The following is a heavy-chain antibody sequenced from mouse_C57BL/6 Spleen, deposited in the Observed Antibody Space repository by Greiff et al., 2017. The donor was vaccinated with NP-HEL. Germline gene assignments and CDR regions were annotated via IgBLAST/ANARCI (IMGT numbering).Heavy chain of an antibody. CDR1: GYTFTSYW. Sequence: VQLQQSGAELVRPGSSVKLSCKASGYTFTSYWMHWVKQRPIQGLEWIGNIDPSDSETHYNQKFKDKATFTVDTSSSPAYLQLSSLTSEDAAVCYGARSDYCYSAWFAYWGQGTLVTVSA. CDR3: ARSDYCYSAWFAY. J-gene: IGHJ3*01. V-gene: IGHV1-52*01. CDR2: IDPSDSET. D-gene: IGHD2-13*01.